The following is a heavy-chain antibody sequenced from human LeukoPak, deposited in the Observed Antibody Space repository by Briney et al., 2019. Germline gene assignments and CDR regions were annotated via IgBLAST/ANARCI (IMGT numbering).Heavy chain of an antibody. D-gene: IGHD3-22*01. V-gene: IGHV3-21*01. CDR3: ARGPSYYYDSSGYLNWFDP. J-gene: IGHJ5*02. CDR1: GFTFSSYS. CDR2: ISSSSSYI. Sequence: GGSLRLSCAASGFTFSSYSMNWVRQAPGKGLEWVSSISSSSSYIYYADSVKGRFTISRDNAKNSLYLQMNSLRAEDTAVYYCARGPSYYYDSSGYLNWFDPWGQGTLATVSS.